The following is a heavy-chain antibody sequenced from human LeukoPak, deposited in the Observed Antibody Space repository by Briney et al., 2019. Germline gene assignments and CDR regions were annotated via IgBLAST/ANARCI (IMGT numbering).Heavy chain of an antibody. CDR3: ARDPRITIFGVDDAFDI. D-gene: IGHD3-3*01. CDR1: GGTFSSYA. CDR2: IIPIFGTA. Sequence: GASVKVSCKASGGTFSSYAISWVRQAPGQGLEWMGGIIPIFGTANYAQKFQGRVTITTDESTSTAYMELSSLRSEDTAVYYCARDPRITIFGVDDAFDIWGQGTMVTVSS. J-gene: IGHJ3*02. V-gene: IGHV1-69*05.